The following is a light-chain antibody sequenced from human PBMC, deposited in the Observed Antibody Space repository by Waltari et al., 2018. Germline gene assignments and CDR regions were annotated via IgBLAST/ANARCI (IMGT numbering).Light chain of an antibody. J-gene: IGLJ3*02. Sequence: QLVLTQSPSASASLGASVKLTCTLSSGHSSNIIAWHQQQPEKGPRYLMKVNSDGSHTKGDVIPDRFSGSSSGAGRYLTISSVQSEDEADYYCQTGGHGTWVFGGGTKLTVL. CDR2: VNSDGSH. V-gene: IGLV4-69*01. CDR3: QTGGHGTWV. CDR1: SGHSSNI.